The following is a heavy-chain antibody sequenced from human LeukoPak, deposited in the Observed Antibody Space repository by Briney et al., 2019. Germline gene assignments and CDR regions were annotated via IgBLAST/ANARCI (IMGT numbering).Heavy chain of an antibody. CDR3: AKGIYSAYGRNAFDI. CDR1: GFTFSTYT. D-gene: IGHD5-12*01. J-gene: IGHJ3*02. CDR2: ISNSATFI. Sequence: PGGSLRLSCAASGFTFSTYTMNWVRQAPGKGLEWVSYISNSATFIDYADSVKGRFTISRDNAKNSVYLQMNSLRAEDTAVYYCAKGIYSAYGRNAFDIWGQGTMVTVSS. V-gene: IGHV3-21*04.